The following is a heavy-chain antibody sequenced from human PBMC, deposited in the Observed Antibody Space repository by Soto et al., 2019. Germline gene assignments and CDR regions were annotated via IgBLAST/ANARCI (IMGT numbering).Heavy chain of an antibody. D-gene: IGHD7-27*01. CDR2: IDTSGKT. V-gene: IGHV4-4*07. CDR3: AKDKSGAADI. CDR1: GGSLTAYS. Sequence: SETLSLTCTVSGGSLTAYSWNWIRQPVGKGLEWIVRIDTSGKTNYIPSLKSRRTMSIDRFKNQFSLNLKFVTAADTAVYFCAKDKSGAADIWGQGTMVTVSS. J-gene: IGHJ3*02.